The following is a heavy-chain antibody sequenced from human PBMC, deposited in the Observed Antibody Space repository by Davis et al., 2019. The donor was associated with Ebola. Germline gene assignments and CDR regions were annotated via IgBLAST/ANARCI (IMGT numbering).Heavy chain of an antibody. CDR2: INSDGSSI. CDR3: AKDWRGYSYGTPSSMDV. CDR1: GFTFSSYW. D-gene: IGHD5-18*01. J-gene: IGHJ6*02. Sequence: GESLKISCAASGFTFSSYWMHWVRQAPGKGLVWVSRINSDGSSISYADSVKGRFTISRDNAKNTLYLQMNSLRAEDTAVYYCAKDWRGYSYGTPSSMDVWGQGTTVTVSS. V-gene: IGHV3-74*01.